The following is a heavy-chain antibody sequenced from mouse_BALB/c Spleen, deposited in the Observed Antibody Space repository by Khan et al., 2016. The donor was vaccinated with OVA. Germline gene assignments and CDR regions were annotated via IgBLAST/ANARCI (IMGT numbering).Heavy chain of an antibody. D-gene: IGHD4-1*01. Sequence: EVQLQESGPGLVKPSQSLSLTCTVTGYSITSDYAWNWIRQFPGNKLEWMGYISYSGSTTYNPSLKSRISITRATSKVQFFLQLKSVTSEDTATYYCASELGRYDALDYWGQGTSVTVSS. J-gene: IGHJ4*01. CDR3: ASELGRYDALDY. CDR1: GYSITSDYA. CDR2: ISYSGST. V-gene: IGHV3-2*02.